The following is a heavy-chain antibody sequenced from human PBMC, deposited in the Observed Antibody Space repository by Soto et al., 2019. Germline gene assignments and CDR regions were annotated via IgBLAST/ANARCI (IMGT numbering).Heavy chain of an antibody. Sequence: QVQLVQSGAEVKKPGASVKVSCKASGYTFTSYGISWVRQAPGQGLEWMGWISAYNGNTNYAQKLQGRVTMTTDTSTSTVYMELRSLRSDDTAVYYCARDRIVGATPPYYFDYWGQGTLVTVSS. CDR3: ARDRIVGATPPYYFDY. J-gene: IGHJ4*02. D-gene: IGHD1-26*01. V-gene: IGHV1-18*01. CDR1: GYTFTSYG. CDR2: ISAYNGNT.